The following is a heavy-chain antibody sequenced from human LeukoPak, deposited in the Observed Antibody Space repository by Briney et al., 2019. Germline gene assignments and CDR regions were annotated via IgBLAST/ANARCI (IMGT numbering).Heavy chain of an antibody. CDR1: GFTFGSYA. V-gene: IGHV3-23*01. Sequence: GGSLRLSCAASGFTFGSYAMSWVRQAPGKGLEWVSAISGSGGSTYYADSVKGRFTISRDNSKNTLYLQMNSLRAEDTAVYYCAKGPMYYYDSSGYYVYYYYGMDVWGQGTTVTVSS. D-gene: IGHD3-22*01. CDR2: ISGSGGST. J-gene: IGHJ6*02. CDR3: AKGPMYYYDSSGYYVYYYYGMDV.